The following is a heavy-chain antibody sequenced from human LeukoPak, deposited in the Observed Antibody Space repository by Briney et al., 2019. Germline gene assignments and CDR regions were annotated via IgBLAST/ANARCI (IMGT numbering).Heavy chain of an antibody. CDR3: ARVNDYDSGSLYRPIDY. V-gene: IGHV3-7*01. CDR1: GFTFNNYW. Sequence: GGSLRLSCEASGFTFNNYWMSWFRQAPGKGQEWVANIKQDESEKNYVDSVKGRFTISRDNVKNSLYLQMNSLRAEDTAVYSCARVNDYDSGSLYRPIDYWGQGTLVTVSS. D-gene: IGHD3-10*01. J-gene: IGHJ4*02. CDR2: IKQDESEK.